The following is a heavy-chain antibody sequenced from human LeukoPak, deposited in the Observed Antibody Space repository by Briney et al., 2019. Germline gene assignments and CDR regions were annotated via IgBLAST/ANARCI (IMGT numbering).Heavy chain of an antibody. Sequence: GGSLRLSCEASGFIFSSLWMHWVRQAPGKGLVWVSYINGDGSTTSYADSVKGRFTISRDNSKNTLYLQMNSLRAEDTAVYYCAKDYGDRDYWGQGTLVTVSS. CDR3: AKDYGDRDY. V-gene: IGHV3-74*01. CDR2: INGDGSTT. J-gene: IGHJ4*02. D-gene: IGHD4-17*01. CDR1: GFIFSSLW.